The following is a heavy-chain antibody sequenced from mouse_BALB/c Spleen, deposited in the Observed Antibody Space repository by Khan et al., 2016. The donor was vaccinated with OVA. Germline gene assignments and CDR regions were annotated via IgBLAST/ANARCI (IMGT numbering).Heavy chain of an antibody. J-gene: IGHJ1*01. V-gene: IGHV5-17*02. CDR1: GFTFSSSG. CDR2: MSSGCSIT. CDR3: ASSSNNTKKTLMQQITDVRAADPAMYDGAGSGSDVDWSLEV. D-gene: IGHD2-3*01. Sequence: EVELVESGGGLVQPGGSRKLSCAASGFTFSSSGMHWVRKAPKKGLEWVAYMSSGCSITYYVDTVKGRFTISRDNPENTLYLQMTSLKSEDTAMCSLASSSNNTKKTLMQQITDVRAADPAMYDGAGSGSDVDWSLEVWGEGTSVTVSS.